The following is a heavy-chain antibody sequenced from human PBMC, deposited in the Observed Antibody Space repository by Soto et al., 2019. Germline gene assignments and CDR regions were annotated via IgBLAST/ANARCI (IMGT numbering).Heavy chain of an antibody. CDR3: AREGFLEWLFPFDY. J-gene: IGHJ4*02. V-gene: IGHV3-48*03. CDR1: GFTFISYE. Sequence: WGSLRLSCAASGFTFISYEMNFFRHSPGKWLEWVSYISSSGSTIYYADSVKGRFTISRDNAKNSLYLQMNSLRAEDTAVYYCAREGFLEWLFPFDYWGQGTLVTVSS. D-gene: IGHD3-3*01. CDR2: ISSSGSTI.